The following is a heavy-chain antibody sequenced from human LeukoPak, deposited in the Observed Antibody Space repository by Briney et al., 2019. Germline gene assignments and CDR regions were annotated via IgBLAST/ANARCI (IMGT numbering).Heavy chain of an antibody. CDR3: ARMIFYDSSGFYDNYYFDS. V-gene: IGHV5-51*01. D-gene: IGHD3-22*01. J-gene: IGHJ4*02. CDR2: IYPNDSDT. Sequence: RGESLKISCKGSGYSFTSCWIGWVRQMPGKGLEWMGIIYPNDSDTRYSPSFQGQVTISADKSIGTAFLQWSSLKASDTAMYYCARMIFYDSSGFYDNYYFDSWGQGTLLTVSS. CDR1: GYSFTSCW.